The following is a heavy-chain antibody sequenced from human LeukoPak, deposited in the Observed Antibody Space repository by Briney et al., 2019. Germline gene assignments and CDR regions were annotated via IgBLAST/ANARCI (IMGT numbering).Heavy chain of an antibody. J-gene: IGHJ4*02. CDR3: ARGKYYYASGSDPLFDY. Sequence: GGSLRLSCAAAGFTFSSYWMTWVSQAAGKGLEWVANIKQDGSEKSYVDSVKGRFTISRDNVKKSLYLQMNSLRAEDTAVYFCARGKYYYASGSDPLFDYWGQGTLVTVSS. D-gene: IGHD3-10*01. V-gene: IGHV3-7*03. CDR2: IKQDGSEK. CDR1: GFTFSSYW.